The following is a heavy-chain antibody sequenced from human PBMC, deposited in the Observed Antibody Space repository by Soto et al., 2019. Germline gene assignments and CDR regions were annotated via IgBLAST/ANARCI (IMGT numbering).Heavy chain of an antibody. CDR1: GFTFSSYA. CDR3: AKDQYSSSPYYYYYGMDV. D-gene: IGHD6-6*01. Sequence: LRLSCAASGFTFSSYAMSWVRQAPGKGLEWVSAISGSGGSTYYADSVKGRFTISRDNSKNTLYLQMNSLRAEDTAVYYCAKDQYSSSPYYYYYGMDVWGQGTTVTVSS. J-gene: IGHJ6*02. CDR2: ISGSGGST. V-gene: IGHV3-23*01.